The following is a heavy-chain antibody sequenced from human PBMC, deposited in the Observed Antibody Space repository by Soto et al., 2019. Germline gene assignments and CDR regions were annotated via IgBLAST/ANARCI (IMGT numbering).Heavy chain of an antibody. Sequence: RLSCAASGFTFSSYAMSWVRQAPGKGLEWVSAISGSGGSTYYADSVKGRFTISRDNSKNTLYLQMNSLRAEDTAVYYCAKGRSGWYGRDYYYFGMDVWGQGTTVTVSS. J-gene: IGHJ6*02. CDR3: AKGRSGWYGRDYYYFGMDV. CDR2: ISGSGGST. CDR1: GFTFSSYA. V-gene: IGHV3-23*01. D-gene: IGHD6-19*01.